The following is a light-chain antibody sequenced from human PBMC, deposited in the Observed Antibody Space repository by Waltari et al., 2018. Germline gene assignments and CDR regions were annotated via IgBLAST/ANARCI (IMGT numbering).Light chain of an antibody. CDR3: QQYGSSPLYT. J-gene: IGKJ2*01. V-gene: IGKV3-20*01. CDR2: GAS. Sequence: EIVLTQSPGTLSLSHGDRATLSCRASQSVSSNYLAWYQQKPGQAPRLLIYGASSRATGIPDRFSGSGPGTDFTLTISRLEPEDFVVYYCQQYGSSPLYTFGQGTKLEIK. CDR1: QSVSSNY.